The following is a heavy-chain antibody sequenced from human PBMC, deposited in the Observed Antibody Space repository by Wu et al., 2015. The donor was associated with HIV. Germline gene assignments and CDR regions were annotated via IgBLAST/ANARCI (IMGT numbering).Heavy chain of an antibody. CDR3: ARGPLTIFGVVISGHTGFDY. CDR2: ISAYNGNT. D-gene: IGHD3-3*01. Sequence: QVQLVQSGAEVKKPGASVKVSCKASGYTFTSYGISWVRQAPGQGLEWMGWISAYNGNTNYAQKLQGRVTMTTDTSTSTAYMELRSLRSDDTAVYYCARGPLTIFGVVISGHTGFDYWGQGTLVTVSS. J-gene: IGHJ4*02. CDR1: GYTFTSYG. V-gene: IGHV1-18*01.